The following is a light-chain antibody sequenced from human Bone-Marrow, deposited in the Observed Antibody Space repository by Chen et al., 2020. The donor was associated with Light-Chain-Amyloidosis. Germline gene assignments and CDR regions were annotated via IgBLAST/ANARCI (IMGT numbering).Light chain of an antibody. CDR3: GSYAGPTGLV. CDR1: SSDVGGYNY. CDR2: EVS. Sequence: QSALTQPPAASGPPGQTVTISCTGPSSDVGGYNYVSWYQQHQGEAPKLVIYEVSKRPSGVPGRFSGSKSDNAASLTVSGLQAEDEADYCCGSYAGPTGLVFGGGTKLTVL. V-gene: IGLV2-8*01. J-gene: IGLJ2*01.